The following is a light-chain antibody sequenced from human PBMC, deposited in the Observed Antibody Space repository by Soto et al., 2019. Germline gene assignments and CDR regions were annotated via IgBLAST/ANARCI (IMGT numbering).Light chain of an antibody. Sequence: DIQMTQSPSSLSASVGDRVTITCRASQGIRNDLGWYQQKPGKAPKCLIYAASTLQSGVPSRFSGSGSGTDFTLTISCLQSEDFATYYCQHYYSYPLAFGGGTKVDIK. CDR2: AAS. V-gene: IGKV1-17*01. CDR1: QGIRND. CDR3: QHYYSYPLA. J-gene: IGKJ4*01.